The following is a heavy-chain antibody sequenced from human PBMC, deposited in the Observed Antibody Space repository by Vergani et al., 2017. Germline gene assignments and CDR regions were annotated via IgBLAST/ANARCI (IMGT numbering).Heavy chain of an antibody. V-gene: IGHV5-51*01. J-gene: IGHJ4*02. CDR1: EYSFCNYC. Sequence: EVELVQSGPEMRKPGESLKISCKGSEYSFCNYCIGWVRQMPGKGLEWMGIIYPADSDTRYIPSFQGQVTISADKSISTAFLQWDSLKASDTALYYCARHTTYTDSWGQGTLVTVSS. D-gene: IGHD1-1*01. CDR3: ARHTTYTDS. CDR2: IYPADSDT.